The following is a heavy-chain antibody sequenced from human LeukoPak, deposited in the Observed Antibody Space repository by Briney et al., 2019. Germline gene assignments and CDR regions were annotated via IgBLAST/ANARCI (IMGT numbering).Heavy chain of an antibody. J-gene: IGHJ4*02. Sequence: ASVKVSCKASGYTFTSYGISWVRQAPGQGLEWMGWISAYNGNTNYAQKLQGRVTMTTDTSTSTAYMELRSLRSDDTAVYYCARAVHPEGLVIIRRYFDYWGQGTLVTVSS. D-gene: IGHD3-9*01. V-gene: IGHV1-18*04. CDR1: GYTFTSYG. CDR3: ARAVHPEGLVIIRRYFDY. CDR2: ISAYNGNT.